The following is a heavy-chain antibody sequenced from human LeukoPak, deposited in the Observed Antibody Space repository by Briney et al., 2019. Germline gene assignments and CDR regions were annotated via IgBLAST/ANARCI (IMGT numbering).Heavy chain of an antibody. CDR2: IKNDGTVK. CDR1: GFTFSDYY. D-gene: IGHD6-13*01. J-gene: IGHJ1*01. CDR3: ARAGPYSSSWYVYFQH. V-gene: IGHV3-7*01. Sequence: PGGSLRLSCAASGFTFSDYYMSWIRQAPGKGLEWVANIKNDGTVKNYVDSVKGRFTISRDNAKNSLYLQMNSLRAEDTAVYYCARAGPYSSSWYVYFQHWGQGTLVTVSS.